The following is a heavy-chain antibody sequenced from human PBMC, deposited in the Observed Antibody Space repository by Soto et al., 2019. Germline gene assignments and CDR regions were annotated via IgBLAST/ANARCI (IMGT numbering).Heavy chain of an antibody. CDR3: ARDLYGDYIFDY. J-gene: IGHJ4*02. Sequence: EVQLVESGGGLVQPGGSLRLSCAASGFTFSSYSMNWVRQAPGKGLEWVSYISSSSGTTYYADSVKGRFTISRDNAKNSLYLQMNSLRAGDTAVYYCARDLYGDYIFDYWGQGTLVTVSP. D-gene: IGHD4-17*01. CDR2: ISSSSGTT. V-gene: IGHV3-48*01. CDR1: GFTFSSYS.